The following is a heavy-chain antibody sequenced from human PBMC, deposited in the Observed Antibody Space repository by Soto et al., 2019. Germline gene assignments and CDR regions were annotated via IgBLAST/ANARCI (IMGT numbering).Heavy chain of an antibody. D-gene: IGHD1-1*01. Sequence: SETLSLTCTVSGGSISSYYWSWIRQPPGKGLEWIGYIYYSGSTNYNPSLKSRVTISVDTSKNQFSLKLSSVTAADTAVYYCARAPTNGQGYYYYGMDVWGQGTTVTVSS. CDR3: ARAPTNGQGYYYYGMDV. CDR1: GGSISSYY. V-gene: IGHV4-59*01. J-gene: IGHJ6*02. CDR2: IYYSGST.